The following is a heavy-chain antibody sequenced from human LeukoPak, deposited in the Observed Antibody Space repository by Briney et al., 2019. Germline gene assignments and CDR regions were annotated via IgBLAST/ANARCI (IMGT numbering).Heavy chain of an antibody. CDR1: GYTFTSYY. CDR3: ARDLGVAVRPFSLFY. Sequence: ASVKVSCKASGYTFTSYYMHWVRQAPGQGLEWMGWINPKSGVTNYAQKFQGRVTMTSDTSISTAYMNFSRLRSDDTAMYYCARDLGVAVRPFSLFYWGQGTLVTVSS. V-gene: IGHV1-2*02. J-gene: IGHJ4*02. D-gene: IGHD6-6*01. CDR2: INPKSGVT.